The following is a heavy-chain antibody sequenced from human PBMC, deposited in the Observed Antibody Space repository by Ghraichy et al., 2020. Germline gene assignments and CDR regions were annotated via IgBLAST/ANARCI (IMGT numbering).Heavy chain of an antibody. CDR1: GGSISSYY. V-gene: IGHV4-59*01. J-gene: IGHJ2*01. CDR2: IYYRGST. Sequence: SETLSLTCTVSGGSISSYYWSWIRQPPGKGLEWIGYIYYRGSTNYNPSLKRRVTISIDTSKTQFSLRLSSVTAADTAVYYCARDSSGWYTPNDWYFDLWGRGTLVTVSS. D-gene: IGHD6-13*01. CDR3: ARDSSGWYTPNDWYFDL.